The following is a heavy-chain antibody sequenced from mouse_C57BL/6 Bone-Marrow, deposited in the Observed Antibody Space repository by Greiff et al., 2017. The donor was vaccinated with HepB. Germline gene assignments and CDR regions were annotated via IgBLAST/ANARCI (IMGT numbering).Heavy chain of an antibody. D-gene: IGHD1-1*01. V-gene: IGHV5-6*01. CDR1: GFTFSSYG. Sequence: EVQLVESGGDLVKPGGSLKLSCAASGFTFSSYGMSWVRQTPDKRLEWVATISSGGSYTYYPDSVKGRFTISRDNAKNTLYLQMSSLKSEDTAMYYCARPPYYYGSSVAWFAYWGQGTLVTVSA. CDR3: ARPPYYYGSSVAWFAY. J-gene: IGHJ3*01. CDR2: ISSGGSYT.